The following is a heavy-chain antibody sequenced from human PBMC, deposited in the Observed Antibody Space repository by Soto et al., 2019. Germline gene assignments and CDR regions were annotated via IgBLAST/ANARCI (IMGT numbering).Heavy chain of an antibody. Sequence: QVQLVESGGGVVQPGRSLRLSCAASGFTFSSYAMHWVHQAPGKGLEWVAVISYDGSNKYYADSVKGRFTISRDNSKNTLYLQMNSLRAEDTAVYYCARGPRHYYYGMDVWGQGTTVTVSS. CDR2: ISYDGSNK. J-gene: IGHJ6*02. V-gene: IGHV3-30-3*01. CDR1: GFTFSSYA. CDR3: ARGPRHYYYGMDV.